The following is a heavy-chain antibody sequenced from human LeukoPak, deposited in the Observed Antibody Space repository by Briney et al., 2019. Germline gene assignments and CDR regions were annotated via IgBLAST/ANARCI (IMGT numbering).Heavy chain of an antibody. CDR2: IKQDGSEK. CDR1: GFTFSSYW. D-gene: IGHD4-11*01. V-gene: IGHV3-7*01. J-gene: IGHJ4*02. CDR3: ARARKTKQTNSNYDY. Sequence: GRSLRLSCAASGFTFSSYWMSWVRQAPGNGLEWVANIKQDGSEKYYVDSVKGRFTISRDNAKNSLYLQMNSLRAEDTAVYYCARARKTKQTNSNYDYWGQGTLVTVSS.